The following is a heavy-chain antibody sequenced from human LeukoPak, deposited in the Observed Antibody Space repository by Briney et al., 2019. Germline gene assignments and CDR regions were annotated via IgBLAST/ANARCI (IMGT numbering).Heavy chain of an antibody. CDR1: GYTFTSYD. V-gene: IGHV1-8*02. CDR2: MNPNSGNT. J-gene: IGHJ6*03. D-gene: IGHD3-9*01. Sequence: ASVKVSCKASGYTFTSYDINWVRQATGQGLEWMGWMNPNSGNTGYAQKFQGRVTMTRNTSISTAYMELSSLRSEDTAVYYCARGQSGRYFDWLLDRNYYYYMDVWGKGTTVTISS. CDR3: ARGQSGRYFDWLLDRNYYYYMDV.